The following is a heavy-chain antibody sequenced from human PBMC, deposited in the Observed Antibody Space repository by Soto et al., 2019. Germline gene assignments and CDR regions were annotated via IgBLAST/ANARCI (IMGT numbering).Heavy chain of an antibody. CDR2: ISAYNGNT. CDR3: ARDLNSDYDILTGRPLYYYYMDV. CDR1: GYTFTSYG. D-gene: IGHD3-9*01. V-gene: IGHV1-18*01. Sequence: GASVKVSCKASGYTFTSYGISWVRQAPGKGLEWMGWISAYNGNTNYAQKLQGRVTMTTDTSTSTAYMELRSLRSDDTAVYYCARDLNSDYDILTGRPLYYYYMDVWGKGTTVTVSS. J-gene: IGHJ6*03.